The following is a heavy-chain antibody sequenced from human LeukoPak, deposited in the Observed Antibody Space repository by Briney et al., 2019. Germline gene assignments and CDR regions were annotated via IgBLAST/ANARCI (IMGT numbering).Heavy chain of an antibody. D-gene: IGHD6-19*01. CDR2: INNDGSST. Sequence: GGSLRLSCAASGFTFSTYWMHWVRQAPGKGLVWVSRINNDGSSTGYADSVKGRFIISRDNVKNTVYLQMNSLTAEDTAVYYCARGQSSGWYPDWGQGTLVTVSS. J-gene: IGHJ4*02. CDR1: GFTFSTYW. CDR3: ARGQSSGWYPD. V-gene: IGHV3-74*01.